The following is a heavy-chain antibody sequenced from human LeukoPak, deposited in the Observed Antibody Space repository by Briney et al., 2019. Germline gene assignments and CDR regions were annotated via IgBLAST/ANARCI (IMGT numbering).Heavy chain of an antibody. Sequence: QPGGSLRLSCAASGFTFSSYSMNWVRQAPGKGLEWVSYISSSSSTIYYADSVKGRFTISRDNSKNTLYLQMNSLRAEDTAVYYCARDWGATVVTLIDYWGQGTLVTVSS. CDR3: ARDWGATVVTLIDY. CDR1: GFTFSSYS. J-gene: IGHJ4*02. D-gene: IGHD4-23*01. CDR2: ISSSSSTI. V-gene: IGHV3-48*01.